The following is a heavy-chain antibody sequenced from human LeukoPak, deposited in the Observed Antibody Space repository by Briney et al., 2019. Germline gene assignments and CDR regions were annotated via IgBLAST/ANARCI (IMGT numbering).Heavy chain of an antibody. Sequence: GASVKVSCKASGYTFTGYYMHWVRQAPGQGLEWMGWISAYNGNTNYAQKLQGRVTMTTDTSTSTAYMELRSLRSDDTAVYYCARYFGGGRATNGFDYWGQGTLVTVSS. D-gene: IGHD2-8*01. CDR2: ISAYNGNT. V-gene: IGHV1-18*04. CDR1: GYTFTGYY. CDR3: ARYFGGGRATNGFDY. J-gene: IGHJ4*02.